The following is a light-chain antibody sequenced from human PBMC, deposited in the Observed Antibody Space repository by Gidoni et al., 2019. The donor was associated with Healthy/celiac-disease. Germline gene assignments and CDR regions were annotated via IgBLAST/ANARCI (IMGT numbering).Light chain of an antibody. Sequence: QSALTPPASVSGSPGPSITISCTGTSSDVGGYNYVSWYHQHPGKAPKLMIYDVSNRPSGVSNRFSGSKSGNTASLTISGLQAEDEADYYCSSYTSSSTWVFGGGTKLTVL. J-gene: IGLJ3*02. CDR1: SSDVGGYNY. V-gene: IGLV2-14*03. CDR2: DVS. CDR3: SSYTSSSTWV.